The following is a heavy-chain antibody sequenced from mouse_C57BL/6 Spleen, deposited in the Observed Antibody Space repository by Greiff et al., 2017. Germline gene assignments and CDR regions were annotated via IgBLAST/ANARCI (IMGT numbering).Heavy chain of an antibody. V-gene: IGHV5-17*01. CDR3: ARHDYGLDY. D-gene: IGHD2-4*01. CDR2: ISSGSSTI. Sequence: EVKLVESGGGLVKPGGSLKLSCAASGFTFSDYGMHWVRQAPEKGLEWVAYISSGSSTIYYADTVKGRFTISRDNAKNTLFLQMTSLRSEDTAMYYCARHDYGLDYWGQGTTLTVSS. CDR1: GFTFSDYG. J-gene: IGHJ2*01.